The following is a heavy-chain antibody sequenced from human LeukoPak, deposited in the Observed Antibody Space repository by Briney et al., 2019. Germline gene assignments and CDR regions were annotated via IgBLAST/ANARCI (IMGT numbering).Heavy chain of an antibody. CDR3: AKDEDPRRPYYYDSSGYYVD. V-gene: IGHV3-30*18. J-gene: IGHJ4*02. Sequence: GGSLRLSCAASGFTFSSYGMHWVRQAPGKGLEWVAVISYDGSNKYYADSVKGRFTISRDNSKNTLYLQMNSLRAEDTAVYYCAKDEDPRRPYYYDSSGYYVDWGQGTLVTVSS. D-gene: IGHD3-22*01. CDR1: GFTFSSYG. CDR2: ISYDGSNK.